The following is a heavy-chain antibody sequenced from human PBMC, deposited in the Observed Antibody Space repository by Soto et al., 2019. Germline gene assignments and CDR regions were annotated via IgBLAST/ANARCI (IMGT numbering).Heavy chain of an antibody. CDR1: GFTFGSYG. CDR3: AKTPYDFWSGHPTYFDY. D-gene: IGHD3-3*01. Sequence: QVQLVESGGGVVQPGRSLRLSCAASGFTFGSYGMHWVRQAPGKGLEWVAVISYDGSNRYYTDSVKGRFTISRDNSKNTLYLQMNSLRAEDTAVYYCAKTPYDFWSGHPTYFDYWGQGTLVTVSS. V-gene: IGHV3-30*18. CDR2: ISYDGSNR. J-gene: IGHJ4*02.